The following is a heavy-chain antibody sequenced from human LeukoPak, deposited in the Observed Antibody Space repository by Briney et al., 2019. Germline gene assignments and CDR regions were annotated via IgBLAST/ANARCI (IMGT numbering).Heavy chain of an antibody. CDR2: ISAYNGNT. D-gene: IGHD3-22*01. Sequence: GASVKVSFKASGYTFTSYGISWVRQAAGQGLEWMGWISAYNGNTNYAQKLQGRVTMTTDPSKSTAYMELRSLRPDDPAVYYCARGGYDSSGYYSDYWGQGTLVTVSS. CDR1: GYTFTSYG. J-gene: IGHJ4*02. CDR3: ARGGYDSSGYYSDY. V-gene: IGHV1-18*01.